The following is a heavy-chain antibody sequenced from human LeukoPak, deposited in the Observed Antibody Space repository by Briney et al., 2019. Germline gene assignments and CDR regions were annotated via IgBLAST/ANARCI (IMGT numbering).Heavy chain of an antibody. J-gene: IGHJ6*02. CDR3: AREVTTDSYYGMDV. CDR1: GGSFSGYY. CDR2: INHRGST. V-gene: IGHV4-34*01. Sequence: PSETLSLTCAVYGGSFSGYYWSWIRQPPGKGLEWRGEINHRGSTNYNPSLKSRVTISVDTSKNQFSLKLSSVTAADTAVYYCAREVTTDSYYGMDVWGQGTTVTVSS. D-gene: IGHD4-17*01.